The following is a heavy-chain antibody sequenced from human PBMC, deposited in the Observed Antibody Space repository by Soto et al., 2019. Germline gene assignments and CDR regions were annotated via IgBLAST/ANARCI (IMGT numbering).Heavy chain of an antibody. D-gene: IGHD1-26*01. V-gene: IGHV3-33*01. CDR3: ARGLTIVEDYYYYGMDV. Sequence: QVQLVESGGGVVQPGRSLRLSCAASGFTFSSYGMHWVRQAPGKGLEWVAVIWYDGSNKYYADSVKGRFTISRDNSKNTLYLQMNSLRAEDTAVYYCARGLTIVEDYYYYGMDVWGQGTTVTVSS. J-gene: IGHJ6*02. CDR2: IWYDGSNK. CDR1: GFTFSSYG.